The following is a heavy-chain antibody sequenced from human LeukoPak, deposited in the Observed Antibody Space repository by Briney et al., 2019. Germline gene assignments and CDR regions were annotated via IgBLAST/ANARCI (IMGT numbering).Heavy chain of an antibody. CDR1: GLTFSSYE. V-gene: IGHV3-48*03. CDR2: ISSSGSTI. CDR3: TRDSQGSGIYSVDY. J-gene: IGHJ4*02. D-gene: IGHD3-10*01. Sequence: GGSLRLSCAASGLTFSSYEMNWVRQAPGKGLEWVSYISSSGSTIYYADSVKGRFTISRDNDKNSLYLQMNSLRAEDTAVYYCTRDSQGSGIYSVDYWGQGTLVTVSS.